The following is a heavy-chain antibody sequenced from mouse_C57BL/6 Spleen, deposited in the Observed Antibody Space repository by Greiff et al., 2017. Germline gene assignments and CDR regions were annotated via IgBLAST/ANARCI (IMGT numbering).Heavy chain of an antibody. J-gene: IGHJ4*01. V-gene: IGHV5-16*01. CDR1: GFTFSDYY. CDR3: ARGGGYYHYYAMDY. D-gene: IGHD2-3*01. CDR2: INYDGSST. Sequence: EVQRVESEGGLVQPGSSMKLSCTASGFTFSDYYMAWVRQVPEKGLEWVANINYDGSSTYYLDSLKSRFIISRDNAKNILYLQMSSLKSEDTATYYCARGGGYYHYYAMDYWGQGTSVTVSS.